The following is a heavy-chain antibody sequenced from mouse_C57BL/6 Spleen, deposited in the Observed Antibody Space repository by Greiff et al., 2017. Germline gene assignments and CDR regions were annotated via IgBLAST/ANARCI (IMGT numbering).Heavy chain of an antibody. CDR2: ISSGGSYT. D-gene: IGHD1-1*01. V-gene: IGHV5-6*01. Sequence: EVQGVESGGDLVKPGGSLKLSCAASGFTFSSYGMSWVRQTPDKRLEWVATISSGGSYTYYPDSVKGRFTISRDNAKNTLYLQMSSLKSEDTAMYYCARDYYGSSYYFDYWGQGTTLIVSS. CDR3: ARDYYGSSYYFDY. J-gene: IGHJ2*01. CDR1: GFTFSSYG.